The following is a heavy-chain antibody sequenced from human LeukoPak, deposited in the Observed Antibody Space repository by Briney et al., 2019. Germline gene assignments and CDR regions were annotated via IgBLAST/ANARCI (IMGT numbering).Heavy chain of an antibody. J-gene: IGHJ6*02. V-gene: IGHV3-30*18. CDR2: ISYDGSDK. CDR1: RFIFSSYG. CDR3: AKVGSPNSVYHGMDV. Sequence: GGSLRLSCAASRFIFSSYGMHWVRQAPGKGLEWVAVISYDGSDKYYGGSVKGRFTISRENSKNTVYLQMSSLRAEDTAVYYCAKVGSPNSVYHGMDVWGQGTTVTVSS. D-gene: IGHD1-1*01.